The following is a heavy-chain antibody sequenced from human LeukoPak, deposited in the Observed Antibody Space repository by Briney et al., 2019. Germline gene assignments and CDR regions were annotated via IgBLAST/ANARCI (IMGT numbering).Heavy chain of an antibody. J-gene: IGHJ4*02. V-gene: IGHV1-46*01. CDR2: INPSGGST. CDR1: GYTFTNYY. Sequence: ASVKVSCKASGYTFTNYYIHWVRQAPGQGLEWTGIINPSGGSTSYAQKFQGRVTMTRDTSTSTVYMELSSLRSEATAVYYCAREGPYSDSSRSRFDYWGQGTLVTVSS. CDR3: AREGPYSDSSRSRFDY. D-gene: IGHD6-6*01.